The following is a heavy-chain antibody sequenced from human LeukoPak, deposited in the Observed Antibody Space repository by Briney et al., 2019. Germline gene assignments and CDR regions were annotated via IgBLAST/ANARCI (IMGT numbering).Heavy chain of an antibody. Sequence: SETLSLTCTVSGGSISSGSYYWSWIRQPPGKGLEWIGYIYYSGSTNYNPSLKSRVTISVDTSKNQFSLKLSSVTAADTAVYYCASSAMGSKRTFDYWGQGTLVTVSS. CDR1: GGSISSGSYY. J-gene: IGHJ4*02. CDR2: IYYSGST. V-gene: IGHV4-61*01. CDR3: ASSAMGSKRTFDY. D-gene: IGHD6-13*01.